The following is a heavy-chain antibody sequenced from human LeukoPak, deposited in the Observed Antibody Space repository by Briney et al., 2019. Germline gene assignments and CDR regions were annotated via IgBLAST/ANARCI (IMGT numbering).Heavy chain of an antibody. D-gene: IGHD2-2*01. CDR3: ARESLGYCSSTSCYSLDY. J-gene: IGHJ4*02. V-gene: IGHV3-30-3*01. CDR2: ISYDGSNK. CDR1: GFTFSSYA. Sequence: PGGSLRLSCAASGFTFSSYAMHWVRQAPGKGLEWVAVISYDGSNKYYADSVKGRFTISRDNSKNTLYLQMNSLRAEDTAVYYCARESLGYCSSTSCYSLDYWGQGTLVTVSS.